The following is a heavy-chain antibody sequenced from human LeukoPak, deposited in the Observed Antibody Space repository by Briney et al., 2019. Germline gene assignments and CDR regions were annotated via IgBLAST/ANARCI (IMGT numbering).Heavy chain of an antibody. CDR2: IDWDDDK. J-gene: IGHJ4*02. D-gene: IGHD2-15*01. CDR3: ARGHFSGGRYYFDY. V-gene: IGHV2-70*11. CDR1: GGSISSYY. Sequence: TLSLTCTVSGGSISSYYWSWIRQPPGKALEWLARIDWDDDKYYSTSLKTRLTIFKDTSKTQVVLTMTTMDPVDTATYYCARGHFSGGRYYFDYWGQGTLVTVSS.